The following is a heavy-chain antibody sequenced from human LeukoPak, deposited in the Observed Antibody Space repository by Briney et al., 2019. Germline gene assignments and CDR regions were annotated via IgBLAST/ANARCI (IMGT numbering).Heavy chain of an antibody. J-gene: IGHJ1*01. Sequence: GGSLRLSCAASGFTFSSYAMSWVRQAPGKGLEWVGFIRSKAYGGTTEYAAPVKGRFTISRDDSKSIAYLQMNSLKTEDTAVYYCTRRVLDCSSTSCYRRGELYAEYFQHWGQGTLVTVSS. V-gene: IGHV3-49*04. CDR1: GFTFSSYA. CDR2: IRSKAYGGTT. D-gene: IGHD2-2*02. CDR3: TRRVLDCSSTSCYRRGELYAEYFQH.